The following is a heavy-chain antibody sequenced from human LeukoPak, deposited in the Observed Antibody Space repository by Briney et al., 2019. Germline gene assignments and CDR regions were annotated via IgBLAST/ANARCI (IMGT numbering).Heavy chain of an antibody. CDR2: ISYDGSNK. Sequence: PGGSLRLSCAASGFTFSSYAMHWVRQAPGKGLEWVAVISYDGSNKYYADSVKGRFTISRDNSKNTLYLQMNSLRAEDTAVYYCARDLGVDSKEEMDPRLVDYWGQGTLVTVSS. J-gene: IGHJ4*02. CDR1: GFTFSSYA. CDR3: ARDLGVDSKEEMDPRLVDY. V-gene: IGHV3-30-3*01. D-gene: IGHD3-16*01.